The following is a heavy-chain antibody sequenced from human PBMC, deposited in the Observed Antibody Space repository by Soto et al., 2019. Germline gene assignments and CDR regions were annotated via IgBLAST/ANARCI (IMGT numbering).Heavy chain of an antibody. D-gene: IGHD3-3*01. CDR3: ARGQRFSDWFDP. CDR2: VYSSGGT. J-gene: IGHJ5*02. V-gene: IGHV4-4*07. CDR1: GGSMSTYY. Sequence: QVHLQQSGPGLVKASETLSLTCTVSGGSMSTYYWTWIRQPAGKGLEWIGRVYSSGGTHYNPSLKSRVSISLDTSKNQFSLRLISVTAPDTAVYYCARGQRFSDWFDPWGRGALVSVSS.